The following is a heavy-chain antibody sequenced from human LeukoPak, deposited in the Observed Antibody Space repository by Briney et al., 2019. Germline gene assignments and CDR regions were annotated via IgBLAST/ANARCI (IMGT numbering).Heavy chain of an antibody. V-gene: IGHV4-59*01. D-gene: IGHD6-13*01. CDR3: ARVTQPDAFDI. CDR2: IYYSGST. J-gene: IGHJ3*02. CDR1: GGSISSYY. Sequence: SETLSLTCTVSGGSISSYYWSWIRQPPGKGLEWIGYIYYSGSTNYNPSLKSRVTISVDTSKNQFSLKLSSVTAADTAVYYCARVTQPDAFDIWGQGTMVTVSS.